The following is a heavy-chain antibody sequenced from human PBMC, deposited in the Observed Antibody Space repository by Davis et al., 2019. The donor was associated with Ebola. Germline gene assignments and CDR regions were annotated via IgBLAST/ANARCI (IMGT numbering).Heavy chain of an antibody. V-gene: IGHV4-4*02. J-gene: IGHJ3*02. Sequence: SQTLSLTCAVSGGPISSSNWWSWVRQPPGKGLEWIGEIYHSGSTNYNPSLKSRVTISVDKSKNQFSLKLSSVTAADTAVYYCARSPLPPYQLLYPSGDAFDIWGQGTMVTVSS. D-gene: IGHD2-2*02. CDR2: IYHSGST. CDR1: GGPISSSNW. CDR3: ARSPLPPYQLLYPSGDAFDI.